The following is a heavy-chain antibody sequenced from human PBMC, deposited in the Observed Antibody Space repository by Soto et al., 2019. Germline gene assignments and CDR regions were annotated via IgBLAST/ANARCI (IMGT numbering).Heavy chain of an antibody. J-gene: IGHJ5*02. CDR3: ATQGVGGSDVSAFDP. CDR2: IYYSGST. V-gene: IGHV4-39*01. Sequence: QLHLRESGPGLVKPSETLSLTCTVSGGSITSSSYYWGWIRQPPGKGLEWIGSIYYSGSTYYKPSRKRRVPIHLEAPKTPYSLKLSSVTAADTAGYYCATQGVGGSDVSAFDPWGQGTLVTVSS. CDR1: GGSITSSSYY. D-gene: IGHD1-26*01.